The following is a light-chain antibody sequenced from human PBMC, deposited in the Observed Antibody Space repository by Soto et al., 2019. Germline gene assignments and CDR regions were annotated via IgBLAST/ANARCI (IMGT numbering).Light chain of an antibody. V-gene: IGKV3-20*01. CDR3: QQYGSSPRT. CDR1: QSVSSSY. J-gene: IGKJ1*01. CDR2: GAS. Sequence: EIVLTQSPGTLSLSPGERATLSCRAIQSVSSSYLAWYQQKPGQAPRLLIYGASSRATGIPDRFSGSGSGTDFTLTICRLEPEDFAVXYCQQYGSSPRTFGQGTKVDIK.